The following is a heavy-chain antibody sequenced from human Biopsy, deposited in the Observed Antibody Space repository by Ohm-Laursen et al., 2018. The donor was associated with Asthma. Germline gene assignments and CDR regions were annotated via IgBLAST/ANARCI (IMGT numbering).Heavy chain of an antibody. J-gene: IGHJ4*02. CDR3: ARGPEYVRSSGALDY. CDR2: IIPIFGPT. V-gene: IGHV1-69*15. D-gene: IGHD2-2*01. CDR1: GGTFSSNS. Sequence: SSVKVSCKASGGTFSSNSINWVRQAPGQGLEWMGRIIPIFGPTNYAQKFQGRVTISADDSTSTAYMEQSSLSSEDTALYYCARGPEYVRSSGALDYWGQGTLVTVSS.